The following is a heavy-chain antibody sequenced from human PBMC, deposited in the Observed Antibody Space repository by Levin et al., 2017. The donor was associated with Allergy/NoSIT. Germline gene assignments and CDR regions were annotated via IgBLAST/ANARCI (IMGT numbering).Heavy chain of an antibody. CDR1: GFTFSSYA. Sequence: GGSLRLSCAASGFTFSSYAMSWVRQAPGKGLEWVSAISGSGGSTYYADSVKGRFTISRDNSKNTLYLQMNSLRAEDTAVYYCAKDALRYFDWLFPYYFDYWGQGTLVTVSS. CDR3: AKDALRYFDWLFPYYFDY. CDR2: ISGSGGST. J-gene: IGHJ4*02. D-gene: IGHD3-9*01. V-gene: IGHV3-23*01.